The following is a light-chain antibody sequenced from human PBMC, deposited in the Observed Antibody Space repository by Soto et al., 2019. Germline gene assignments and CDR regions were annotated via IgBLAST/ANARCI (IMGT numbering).Light chain of an antibody. CDR1: SSNIGAGYA. Sequence: QSVLTQPPSVSGAPGQRVTISCTGSSSNIGAGYAVHWYQQLPGTAPKLLIYGNSNRPSGVPDRFSGSKSGTSASLAITGLQAEDEADYYCQSYDSSLSGSDVFGTGTKVTV. CDR2: GNS. J-gene: IGLJ1*01. CDR3: QSYDSSLSGSDV. V-gene: IGLV1-40*01.